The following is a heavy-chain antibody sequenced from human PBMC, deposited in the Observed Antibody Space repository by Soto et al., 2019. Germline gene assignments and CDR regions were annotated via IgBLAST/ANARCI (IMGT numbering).Heavy chain of an antibody. V-gene: IGHV4-31*02. CDR3: ARGGGYCPNDVCPSLDY. CDR1: VDGMSGGGYY. Sequence: LTRNWTIAVDGMSGGGYYCRCIKKHPGKGLEWIGYFYYSGSTFYNPSLKSRLTTSVDTSKNQFSLTVNSVTAADTAVYYCARGGGYCPNDVCPSLDYWGPGTLVTVSS. D-gene: IGHD2-8*01. CDR2: FYYSGST. J-gene: IGHJ4*02.